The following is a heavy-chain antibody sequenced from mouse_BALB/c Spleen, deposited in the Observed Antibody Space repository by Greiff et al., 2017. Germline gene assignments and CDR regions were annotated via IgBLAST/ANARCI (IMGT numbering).Heavy chain of an antibody. CDR2: IIPSTGYN. Sequence: VPLQQSGAELAKPGASVKMSCKASGYTFTSYWMHWVKQRPGQGLEWIGYIIPSTGYNEYNQKFKDKATLTADKSSSTAYMQLSSLTSEDSAVYYCARRAGYYGSSPLWSMEYGGQGTAVSVSS. D-gene: IGHD1-1*01. V-gene: IGHV1-7*01. J-gene: IGHJ4*01. CDR3: ARRAGYYGSSPLWSMEY. CDR1: GYTFTSYW.